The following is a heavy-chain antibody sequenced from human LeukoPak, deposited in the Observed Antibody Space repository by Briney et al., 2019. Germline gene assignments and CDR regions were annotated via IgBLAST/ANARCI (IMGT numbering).Heavy chain of an antibody. D-gene: IGHD3-9*01. V-gene: IGHV3-30*02. Sequence: PGGSLRLSCATSEFTFSAYAMHWVRQAPGRGLEWVAFVRYGGNIKYYADSVKGRFTISRDNSKNTLYLQMNSLRREDTAVYYCTKDLGTEYNIFDYWGQGTLVTVSS. CDR3: TKDLGTEYNIFDY. CDR2: VRYGGNIK. CDR1: EFTFSAYA. J-gene: IGHJ4*02.